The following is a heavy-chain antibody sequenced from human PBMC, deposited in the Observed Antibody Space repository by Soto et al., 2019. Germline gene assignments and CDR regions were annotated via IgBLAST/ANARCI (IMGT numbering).Heavy chain of an antibody. CDR1: GDSVSSNSAA. J-gene: IGHJ4*02. Sequence: SQTLSLTCAISGDSVSSNSAAWNWIRQSPSRGLEWLGRTYYRSKWYNDYAVSVKSQITINHDTSKNQVSLQLNSVTPEDTAVDYCARDALLRGYSYGYYFDYWGQGTLVTVSS. D-gene: IGHD5-18*01. CDR3: ARDALLRGYSYGYYFDY. CDR2: TYYRSKWYN. V-gene: IGHV6-1*01.